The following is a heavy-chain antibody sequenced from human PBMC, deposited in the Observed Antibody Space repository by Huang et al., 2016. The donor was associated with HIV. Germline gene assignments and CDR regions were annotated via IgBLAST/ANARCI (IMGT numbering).Heavy chain of an antibody. J-gene: IGHJ6*02. V-gene: IGHV3-7*01. D-gene: IGHD1-7*01. CDR3: ATKTGAMDI. CDR1: TFSFGAYW. CDR2: IKQDESEK. Sequence: VESGGRLVQPGGSIRLSCVGSTFSFGAYWMSWVRQTPGKGLEWVANIKQDESEKYYVESVKGRFNISRDNAKKILFLQMDNVRVEDMATYYCATKTGAMDIWGQGTAVTVS.